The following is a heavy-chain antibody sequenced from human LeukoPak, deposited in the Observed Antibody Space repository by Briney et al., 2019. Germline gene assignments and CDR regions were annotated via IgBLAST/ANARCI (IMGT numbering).Heavy chain of an antibody. D-gene: IGHD3-3*01. V-gene: IGHV4-39*01. J-gene: IGHJ5*02. CDR1: GGSISSSSYY. CDR2: IYYSGST. CDR3: ARHPERYTIFGFDP. Sequence: PSETLSLTCTVSGGSISSSSYYWGWIRQPPGKGLEWIGSIYYSGSTYYNPSLKSRVTISVDTSKNQFSLKLSSVTAADTAVYYCARHPERYTIFGFDPWGQGTLVTVSS.